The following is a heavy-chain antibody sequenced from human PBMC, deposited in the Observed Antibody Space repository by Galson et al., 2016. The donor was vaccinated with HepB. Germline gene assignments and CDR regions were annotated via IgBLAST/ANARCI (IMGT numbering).Heavy chain of an antibody. CDR1: GVSISNDTFY. Sequence: SETLSLTCSVSGVSISNDTFYWGWIRQPPGKGLEWIGNIYYSGSTYYNPSLKSRVTISVDTSKNQFSLKLTSVTAADAAVYYCARVVGITMIIATGYIDLWGRGTLVTVSS. V-gene: IGHV4-39*07. CDR3: ARVVGITMIIATGYIDL. D-gene: IGHD3-22*01. J-gene: IGHJ2*01. CDR2: IYYSGST.